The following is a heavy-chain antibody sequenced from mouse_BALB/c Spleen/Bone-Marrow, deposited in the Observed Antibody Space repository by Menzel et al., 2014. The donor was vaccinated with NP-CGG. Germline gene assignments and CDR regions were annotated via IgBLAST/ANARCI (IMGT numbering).Heavy chain of an antibody. CDR1: GFSLTSYG. D-gene: IGHD1-1*01. CDR3: ARDSYYYGSSLWYFDV. J-gene: IGHJ1*01. V-gene: IGHV2-9*02. Sequence: QVQLKHSGPGLVAPSQSLSITCTVSGFSLTSYGVHWVRQPPGKGLEWLGIIGTGGSTNYNSALMSRLSISKDNSKSQVFLKMNSLQTDDTAMYYCARDSYYYGSSLWYFDVWGAGTTVTVSS. CDR2: IGTGGST.